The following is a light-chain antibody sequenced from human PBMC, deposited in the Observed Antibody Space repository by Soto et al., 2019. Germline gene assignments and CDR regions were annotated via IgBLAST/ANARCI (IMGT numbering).Light chain of an antibody. J-gene: IGLJ3*02. Sequence: QSVLTQPPSVSAAPGQRDTISCSGKSSNIGDNDVAWFRHPPGTAPELLIYDDTKRPSGIPDRISGSKSGTSATLGISGLQTGDEADYYCGTWDSSLSAVVFGGGTKLTVL. V-gene: IGLV1-51*01. CDR3: GTWDSSLSAVV. CDR2: DDT. CDR1: SSNIGDND.